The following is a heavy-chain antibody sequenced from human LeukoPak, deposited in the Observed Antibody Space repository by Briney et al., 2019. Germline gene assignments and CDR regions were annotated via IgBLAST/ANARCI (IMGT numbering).Heavy chain of an antibody. CDR3: ARDRATVTTGYYYYMDV. CDR2: IIPIFGTA. CDR1: GGTFSSYA. V-gene: IGHV1-69*13. J-gene: IGHJ6*03. D-gene: IGHD4-11*01. Sequence: SVKVSCKASGGTFSSYAFSWVRQAPGQGLGWMGEIIPIFGTAHYAQKFQDSVTLTADESTSTAYMELSSLRSEDTAVYYCARDRATVTTGYYYYMDVWGKGATVTLSS.